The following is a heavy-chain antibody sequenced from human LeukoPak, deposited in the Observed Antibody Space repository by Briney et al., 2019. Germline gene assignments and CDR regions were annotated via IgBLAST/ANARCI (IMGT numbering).Heavy chain of an antibody. J-gene: IGHJ4*02. CDR1: GFTFSSYA. CDR2: INDNGDGT. CDR3: AKQLPHIAVAGYYFDY. V-gene: IGHV3-23*01. Sequence: GGSLRLSCAASGFTFSSYAMSWVRQAPGKGLKWVSTINDNGDGTYYADSVKGRFTISRDNSYNTVSLQMNSLRDEDTGVYYCAKQLPHIAVAGYYFDYWGQGTLVTVSS. D-gene: IGHD6-19*01.